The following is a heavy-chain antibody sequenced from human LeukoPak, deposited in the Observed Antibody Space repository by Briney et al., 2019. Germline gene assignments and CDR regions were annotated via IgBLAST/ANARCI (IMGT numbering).Heavy chain of an antibody. J-gene: IGHJ4*02. D-gene: IGHD3-22*01. CDR1: VGSIRSSYYY. CDR2: IYYRRST. V-gene: IGHV4-39*01. Sequence: SETLSLTCTVSVGSIRSSYYYWGWVRQPPGKGLEWIGSIYYRRSTYYNPSLKSRVTISVDRSNNQISLQLSSGTPADTAVYYCAGHARYDTSTYSYHYFDYWGQGTLVTVSS. CDR3: AGHARYDTSTYSYHYFDY.